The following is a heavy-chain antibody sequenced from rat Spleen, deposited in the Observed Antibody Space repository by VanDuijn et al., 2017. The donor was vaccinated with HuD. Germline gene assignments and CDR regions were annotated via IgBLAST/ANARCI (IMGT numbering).Heavy chain of an antibody. J-gene: IGHJ2*01. Sequence: EVHLVESGGGLVQPGRSLKLSCAASGFIFSDYYMAWVRQAPKKGLEWVASTSYGGGSTFYGDSVKGRFTISRDNAKITLYLQMNSLRSEDTATYYCVRTTYNYFDYWGQGVMVTVSS. V-gene: IGHV5-22*01. CDR1: GFIFSDYY. D-gene: IGHD2-1*01. CDR3: VRTTYNYFDY. CDR2: TSYGGGST.